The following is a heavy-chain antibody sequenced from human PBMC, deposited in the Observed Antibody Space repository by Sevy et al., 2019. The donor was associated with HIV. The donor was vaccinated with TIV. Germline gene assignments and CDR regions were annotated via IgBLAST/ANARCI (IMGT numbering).Heavy chain of an antibody. CDR1: GFTFSTYG. D-gene: IGHD4-17*01. V-gene: IGHV3-33*01. CDR3: ARDLEFYDYGDYGPAFMPDY. CDR2: IWFDGSNI. J-gene: IGHJ4*02. Sequence: GGSLRLSCAASGFTFSTYGMHWVRQAPGKGLEWVAVIWFDGSNIYYADSVKGRFTISRDIAKNTLHLQMNSLRAEDTAVNYCARDLEFYDYGDYGPAFMPDYWGQGTLVTVSS.